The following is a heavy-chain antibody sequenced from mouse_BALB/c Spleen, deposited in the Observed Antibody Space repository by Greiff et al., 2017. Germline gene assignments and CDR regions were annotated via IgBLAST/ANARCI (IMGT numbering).Heavy chain of an antibody. V-gene: IGHV1-4*01. CDR2: INPSSGYT. CDR1: GYTFTSYT. CDR3: ARSAGEFAY. Sequence: VQLQESGADLARPGASVKMSCKASGYTFTSYTMHWVKQRPGQGLEWIGYINPSSGYTNYNQKFKDKATLTADKSSSTAYMQLSSLTSEDSAVYYCARSAGEFAYWGQGTLVTVSA. J-gene: IGHJ3*01.